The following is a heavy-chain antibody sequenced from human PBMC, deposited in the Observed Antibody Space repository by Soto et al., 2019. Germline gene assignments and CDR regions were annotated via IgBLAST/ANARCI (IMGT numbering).Heavy chain of an antibody. D-gene: IGHD4-17*01. J-gene: IGHJ6*03. CDR1: GGSISSYY. CDR3: ARGRHAVTTKGRLGYMDV. Sequence: PSETLSLTCTVSGGSISSYYLSWIRQTPGKGLEWIGYIYYSGSTYYNPSLKSRVTISVDTSKNQFSLKLSSVTAADTAVYYCARGRHAVTTKGRLGYMDVWGKGTTVTVSS. CDR2: IYYSGST. V-gene: IGHV4-59*06.